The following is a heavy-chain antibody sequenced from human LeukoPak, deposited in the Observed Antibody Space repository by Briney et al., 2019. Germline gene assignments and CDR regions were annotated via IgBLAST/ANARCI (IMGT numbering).Heavy chain of an antibody. V-gene: IGHV3-48*02. CDR3: ARDLNWGFDH. J-gene: IGHJ4*02. D-gene: IGHD7-27*01. CDR1: GFTFSSYS. Sequence: GGSLRLSCAASGFTFSSYSMNWVRQAPGKGLEWVSYLNGRSENINHADSVKGRFTISRDNAKNSLYLEMNSLRDEDTAVYYCARDLNWGFDHWGQGTLVTVSS. CDR2: LNGRSENI.